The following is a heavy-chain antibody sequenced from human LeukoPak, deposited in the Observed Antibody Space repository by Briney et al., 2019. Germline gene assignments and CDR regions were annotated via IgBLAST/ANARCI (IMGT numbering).Heavy chain of an antibody. CDR2: INPNVGGT. CDR3: ARFRVAAAGTGVGY. V-gene: IGHV1-2*02. J-gene: IGHJ4*02. D-gene: IGHD6-13*01. Sequence: ASVKVSCKASGYTFTGYYIHWLRQAPGQGLEWMGWINPNVGGTKYAQKFQGRVTMTRDTSISTAYMELSRLRSDDTAVYYCARFRVAAAGTGVGYWGQGTLVTVSS. CDR1: GYTFTGYY.